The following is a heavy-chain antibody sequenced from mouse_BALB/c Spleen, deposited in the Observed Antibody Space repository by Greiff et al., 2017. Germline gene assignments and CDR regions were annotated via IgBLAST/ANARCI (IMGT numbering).Heavy chain of an antibody. D-gene: IGHD2-4*01. V-gene: IGHV1-7*01. CDR2: INPSTGYT. J-gene: IGHJ3*01. CDR1: GYTFTSYW. CDR3: ARRGITRGFAY. Sequence: QVQLQQSGAELAKPGASVKMSCKASGYTFTSYWMHWVKQRPGQGLEWIGYINPSTGYTEYNQKFKDKATLTADKSSSTAYMQLSSLTSEDSAVYYCARRGITRGFAYWGQGTLVTVSA.